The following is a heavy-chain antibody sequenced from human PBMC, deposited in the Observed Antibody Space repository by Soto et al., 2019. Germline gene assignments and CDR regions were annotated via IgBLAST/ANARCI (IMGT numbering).Heavy chain of an antibody. CDR1: GGSISSYY. J-gene: IGHJ3*02. CDR2: IYYSGST. CDR3: ARTSARILEAAFDI. V-gene: IGHV4-59*01. Sequence: PSETLSLTCTVSGGSISSYYWSWIRQPPGKGLEWIGYIYYSGSTNYNPSLKSRVTISVDTSKNQFSLKLSSVTAADTAVYYCARTSARILEAAFDIWGQGTMVTVS.